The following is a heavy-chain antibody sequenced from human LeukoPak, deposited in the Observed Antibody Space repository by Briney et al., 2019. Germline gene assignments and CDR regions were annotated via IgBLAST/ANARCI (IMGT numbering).Heavy chain of an antibody. CDR2: ISAYNGNT. V-gene: IGHV1-18*01. J-gene: IGHJ4*02. CDR3: ARDLIAAAGTFFYFDY. CDR1: GYTFTSYG. Sequence: ASVKVSCKASGYTFTSYGISWVRQAPGQGLERMGWISAYNGNTNYAQKLQGRVTMTTDTSTGTAYMELRSLRSDDTAVYYCARDLIAAAGTFFYFDYWGQGTLVTVSS. D-gene: IGHD6-13*01.